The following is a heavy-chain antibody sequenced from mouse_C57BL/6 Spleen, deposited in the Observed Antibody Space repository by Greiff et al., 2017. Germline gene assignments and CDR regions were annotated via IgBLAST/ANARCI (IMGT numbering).Heavy chain of an antibody. CDR2: ISGGGGNT. CDR3: SRPEMDY. J-gene: IGHJ4*01. CDR1: GFTFSSYT. Sequence: EVTRVESGGGLVKPGGSLKLSCAASGFTFSSYTMSWVRHTPETRLEWVATISGGGGNTYYPDSVKGRFTISRDNAKNTLYLQMSSLRSEDTALYYCSRPEMDYWGQGTSVTVSS. V-gene: IGHV5-9*01.